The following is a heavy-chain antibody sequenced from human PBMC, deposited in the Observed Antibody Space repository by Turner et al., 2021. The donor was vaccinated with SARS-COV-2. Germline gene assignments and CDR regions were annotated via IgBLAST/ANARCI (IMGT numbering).Heavy chain of an antibody. CDR3: ARQVSILGRWLAPFDS. D-gene: IGHD6-19*01. CDR2: FFYSGST. J-gene: IGHJ4*02. CDR1: SGPISSSAYY. V-gene: IGHV4-39*01. Sequence: QLQLQESGPGLVKPSETLSLTCTVSSGPISSSAYYGGWIRQPPGKGLEWIGSFFYSGSTYYSPSLKSRITISVDTSKNQFSLNLSSVTAADTAVYYCARQVSILGRWLAPFDSWGQGTLVTVSS.